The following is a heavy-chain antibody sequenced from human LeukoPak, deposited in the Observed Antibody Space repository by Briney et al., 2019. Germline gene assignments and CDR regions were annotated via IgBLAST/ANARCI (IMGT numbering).Heavy chain of an antibody. CDR1: GYTFTGYY. J-gene: IGHJ4*02. Sequence: GASVKVSCKASGYTFTGYYIHWVRQAPGQGLEWMGWIDPDSGGTNYGQKFQGRVTMTGDTSIRTVYMKLNRLTSDDTAFYYCARLPVIVGAWSPTDSWGQGTLVTVSS. CDR2: IDPDSGGT. D-gene: IGHD1-26*01. V-gene: IGHV1-2*02. CDR3: ARLPVIVGAWSPTDS.